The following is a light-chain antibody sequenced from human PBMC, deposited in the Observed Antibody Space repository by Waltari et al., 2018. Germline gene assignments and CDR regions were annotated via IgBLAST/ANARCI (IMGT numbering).Light chain of an antibody. Sequence: DIQMTQSPSSLSASVGDRVTITCRASQSISSYLDWYQQKPGKAPKLLIYGASSLQGGVPSRFSGSGSGTDFTLNISSLQPEDFATYYCQQSYRTPRTFGQGTKVEIE. CDR1: QSISSY. J-gene: IGKJ1*01. CDR3: QQSYRTPRT. CDR2: GAS. V-gene: IGKV1-39*01.